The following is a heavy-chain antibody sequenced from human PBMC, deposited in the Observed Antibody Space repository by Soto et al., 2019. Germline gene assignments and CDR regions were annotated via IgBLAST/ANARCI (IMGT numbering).Heavy chain of an antibody. CDR2: IYYSGTT. D-gene: IGHD1-26*01. Sequence: QVQLQESGPGLVKPSDTLSLTCAVSGYSISSSNWWGWLRQPPGKGLEWIGYIYYSGTTYYNPSLKSRVTMSVDTSKNQFDLKLTSVTAVDTAVYYCARREIQGPIDYWGQGTLVTVSS. V-gene: IGHV4-28*01. J-gene: IGHJ4*02. CDR3: ARREIQGPIDY. CDR1: GYSISSSNW.